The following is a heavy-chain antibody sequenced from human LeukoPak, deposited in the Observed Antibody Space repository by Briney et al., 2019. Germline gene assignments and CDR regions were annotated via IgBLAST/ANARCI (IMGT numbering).Heavy chain of an antibody. V-gene: IGHV3-53*01. CDR1: GFTVSSNY. CDR2: IYSGGGT. Sequence: PGGSLRLSCAASGFTVSSNYMSWVRQAPGKGLEWVSVIYSGGGTYYADSVKGRFTISRDNSKNTLYLQMNSLRAEDTAVYFCAKGIDYGDYDYWGQGTLVTVSS. J-gene: IGHJ4*02. D-gene: IGHD4-17*01. CDR3: AKGIDYGDYDY.